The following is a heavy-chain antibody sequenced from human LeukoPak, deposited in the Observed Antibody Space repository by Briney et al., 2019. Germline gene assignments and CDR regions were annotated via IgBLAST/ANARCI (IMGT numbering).Heavy chain of an antibody. V-gene: IGHV3-23*01. CDR3: AKDRTQQPYGIFDY. CDR1: GFTFNIYA. J-gene: IGHJ4*02. CDR2: IGCSGERT. D-gene: IGHD6-13*01. Sequence: GGSLRLSCAASGFTFNIYAMTWVRQDPGKGLECVSAIGCSGERTYYTDSVRGRFTISRDNSKNTLYLQMNSLRAEDTAVCYCAKDRTQQPYGIFDYWGEGTLVTVSS.